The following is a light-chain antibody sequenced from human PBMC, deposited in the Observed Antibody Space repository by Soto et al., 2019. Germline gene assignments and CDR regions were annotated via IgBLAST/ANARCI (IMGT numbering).Light chain of an antibody. J-gene: IGKJ4*01. CDR2: AAS. V-gene: IGKV1-27*01. CDR3: QKYSSAPLT. Sequence: DIQMTQSPSSLSASVGERVTITCRASQGISNYLVWYQQKKGKVPQLLIYAASTLQSGVPSRFSGSGSGTYFTLTIRILQPEDVATYYCQKYSSAPLTFGGGTKVEIK. CDR1: QGISNY.